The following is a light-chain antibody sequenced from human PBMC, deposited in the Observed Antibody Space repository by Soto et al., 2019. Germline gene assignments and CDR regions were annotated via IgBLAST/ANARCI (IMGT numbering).Light chain of an antibody. V-gene: IGKV3-20*01. Sequence: EIVLTQSPGTLSLSPGERATVSCRASQSVRNNYLTWYQQKPGQAPRLLIYDASNRAAGIPDRFSGSGSGIDFTLTISRLEPEDFAVYYCLQDGSSPLTFGGGTKVEIK. CDR2: DAS. J-gene: IGKJ4*01. CDR1: QSVRNNY. CDR3: LQDGSSPLT.